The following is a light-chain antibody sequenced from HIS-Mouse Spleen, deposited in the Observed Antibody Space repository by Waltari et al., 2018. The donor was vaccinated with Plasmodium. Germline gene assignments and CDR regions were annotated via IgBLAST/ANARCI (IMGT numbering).Light chain of an antibody. Sequence: SYELPPPPSVSVSPGQTARITCSGDSLPKKSAYWYQQKSGQAPVLVIFEDSKRPPGIPERFSGSSSGTMATLTISGAQVEDEADYYCYSTDSSGNHRVFGGGTKLTVL. V-gene: IGLV3-10*01. CDR3: YSTDSSGNHRV. CDR1: SLPKKS. CDR2: EDS. J-gene: IGLJ3*02.